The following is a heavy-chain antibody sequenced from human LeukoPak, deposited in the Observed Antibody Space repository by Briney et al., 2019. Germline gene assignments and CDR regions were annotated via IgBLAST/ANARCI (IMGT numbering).Heavy chain of an antibody. CDR1: GGSISGYY. V-gene: IGHV4-59*12. D-gene: IGHD6-6*01. CDR2: IYYSGST. Sequence: SETLSLTCTVSGGSISGYYWSWIRQPPGKGLEWIGYIYYSGSTNYNPSLKSRVTISVDMSENQFSLKLTSVTAADTAVYYCARDREYSSSGLVWFDPWGHGILVTVSS. CDR3: ARDREYSSSGLVWFDP. J-gene: IGHJ5*02.